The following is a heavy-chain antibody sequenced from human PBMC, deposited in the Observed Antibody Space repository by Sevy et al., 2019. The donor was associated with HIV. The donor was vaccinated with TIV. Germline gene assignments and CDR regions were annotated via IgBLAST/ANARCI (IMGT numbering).Heavy chain of an antibody. CDR2: ISSSSSYI. J-gene: IGHJ6*02. CDR1: GFTFSSYS. CDR3: ARDYPPFGPVGGLESYYYYGMDV. D-gene: IGHD3-16*01. V-gene: IGHV3-21*01. Sequence: GGSLRLSCAASGFTFSSYSMNWVRQAPGKGLEWVSSISSSSSYIYYADSVKGRFTISRDNAKNSLYLQMNDLRAEDTAVYYCARDYPPFGPVGGLESYYYYGMDVWGQGTTVTVSS.